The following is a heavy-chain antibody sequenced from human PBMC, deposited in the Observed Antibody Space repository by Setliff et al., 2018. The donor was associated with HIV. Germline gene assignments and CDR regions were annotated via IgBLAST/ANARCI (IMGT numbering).Heavy chain of an antibody. CDR1: GYSISSGYY. J-gene: IGHJ5*02. V-gene: IGHV4-38-2*01. CDR2: IYHSGST. CDR3: ATYADRESNRFDP. Sequence: PSETLSLTCAVSGYSISSGYYWGWIRQPPGRGLEWIGSIYHSGSTNYSPSLKSRVTISVDTSKNQFSLKLSSVTAADTAVYYCATYADRESNRFDPWGQGILVTVSS. D-gene: IGHD3-10*01.